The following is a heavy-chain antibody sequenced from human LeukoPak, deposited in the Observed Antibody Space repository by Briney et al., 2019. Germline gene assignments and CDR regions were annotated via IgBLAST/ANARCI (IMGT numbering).Heavy chain of an antibody. Sequence: GGSLRLSCAASGFTFSSYGMHWVRQAPGEGLDWVGRIASKTDGGATDYAAPVKGRFTISRDDSKNTLNLQMNSLKTEDTAVYYCTTGIRGDWGQGTLVTVSS. CDR2: IASKTDGGAT. CDR1: GFTFSSYG. D-gene: IGHD3-10*01. V-gene: IGHV3-15*04. CDR3: TTGIRGD. J-gene: IGHJ4*02.